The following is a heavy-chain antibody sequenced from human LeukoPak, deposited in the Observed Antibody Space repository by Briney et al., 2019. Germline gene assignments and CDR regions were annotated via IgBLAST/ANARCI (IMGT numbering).Heavy chain of an antibody. CDR3: ARDLYSRGLIWLDP. D-gene: IGHD6-13*01. J-gene: IGHJ5*02. Sequence: GGSLRLSCAASGFTFSSYWMSWVRQAPGKGLEWVADIKQDGSEKYYVDPVKGRFTISRDNAKNSLYLQMNSLRAEDTAVYYCARDLYSRGLIWLDPWGQGTLVTVSS. CDR2: IKQDGSEK. V-gene: IGHV3-7*01. CDR1: GFTFSSYW.